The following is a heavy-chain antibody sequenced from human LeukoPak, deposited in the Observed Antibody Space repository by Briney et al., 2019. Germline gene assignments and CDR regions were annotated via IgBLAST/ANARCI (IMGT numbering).Heavy chain of an antibody. CDR3: ARREDNWFDP. D-gene: IGHD1-26*01. V-gene: IGHV3-48*01. CDR1: GFTFTTYS. J-gene: IGHJ5*02. CDR2: ISSTSTTI. Sequence: GGSLRLSCAASGFTFTTYSMHWVRQAPGKGLEWVSYISSTSTTIYYADSVKGRFTISRDNANKSLYLQMNRLRAEDTAVYYCARREDNWFDPWGKGTLVTVST.